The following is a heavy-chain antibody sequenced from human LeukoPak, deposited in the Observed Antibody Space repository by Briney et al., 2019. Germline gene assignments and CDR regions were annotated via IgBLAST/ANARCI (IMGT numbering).Heavy chain of an antibody. CDR2: ISYDGSNK. V-gene: IGHV3-30*04. CDR1: GFTFSSYA. Sequence: GGSLRLSCAASGFTFSSYAMHWVRQAPGKGLEWVAVISYDGSNKYYADSVKGRFTISRDNSKNTLYLQMNSLRAEDTAVYYCAKGGLFCSDGSCYPEYFQHWGQGTLVTVSS. J-gene: IGHJ1*01. CDR3: AKGGLFCSDGSCYPEYFQH. D-gene: IGHD2-15*01.